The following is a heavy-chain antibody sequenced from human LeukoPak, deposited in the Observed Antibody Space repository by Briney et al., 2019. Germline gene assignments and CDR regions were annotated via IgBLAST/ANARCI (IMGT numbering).Heavy chain of an antibody. J-gene: IGHJ3*02. CDR3: AYGTTYTEDAFDI. CDR2: MNPNSGNT. D-gene: IGHD1-1*01. Sequence: ASEKVSCKASGYTFTSYDINWVRQATGQGLEWMGWMNPNSGNTGYAQKFQGRVTMTRNTSISTAYMELSSLRSEDTAVYYCAYGTTYTEDAFDIWGQGTMVTVSS. V-gene: IGHV1-8*01. CDR1: GYTFTSYD.